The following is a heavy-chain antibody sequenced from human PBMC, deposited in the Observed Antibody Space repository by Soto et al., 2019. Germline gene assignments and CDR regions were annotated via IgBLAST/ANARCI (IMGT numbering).Heavy chain of an antibody. CDR1: GYRFTAYY. D-gene: IGHD5-18*01. V-gene: IGHV1-2*06. J-gene: IGHJ4*02. CDR2: MNLDTGGT. CDR3: ARDGNFAFRGYSFAFDF. Sequence: QVQLVQSGAEVKKPGASVRVSCEASGYRFTAYYIHWVRQAPGQGLEWMGRMNLDTGGTTYAQKFQGSVTMTRDTSISTVYMEVSSVKSDDTAMYYCARDGNFAFRGYSFAFDFWGQGTLVTVSS.